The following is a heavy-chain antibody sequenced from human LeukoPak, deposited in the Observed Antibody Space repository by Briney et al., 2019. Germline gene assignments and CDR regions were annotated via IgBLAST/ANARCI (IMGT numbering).Heavy chain of an antibody. V-gene: IGHV3-30*02. J-gene: IGHJ4*02. CDR3: AGDFDY. CDR1: GFTFSSYG. Sequence: GGSLRLSCAASGFTFSSYGMHWVRQAPGKGLEWVAFIRYDVSNKYYADSMKGRFTISRDNSENTLYLQMNSLGVEDTAVYYCAGDFDYWGQGTLVTVSS. CDR2: IRYDVSNK.